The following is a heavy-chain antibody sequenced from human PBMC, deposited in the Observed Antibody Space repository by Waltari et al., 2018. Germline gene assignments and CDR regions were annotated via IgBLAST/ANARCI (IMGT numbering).Heavy chain of an antibody. D-gene: IGHD3-22*01. CDR2: INGDGSET. CDR3: ARVARKTYSSPVPGRDYYYGMDV. J-gene: IGHJ6*02. CDR1: GFTFSRYW. V-gene: IGHV3-74*01. Sequence: EEQLVESGGDLIQPGESLRVSCAVSGFTFSRYWMNWVRQAPGKGLLWVERINGDGSETRYADAVRGRFTSSRDNARNTVCLQMKSLRAEDTAVYYCARVARKTYSSPVPGRDYYYGMDVWGLGTAVTVSS.